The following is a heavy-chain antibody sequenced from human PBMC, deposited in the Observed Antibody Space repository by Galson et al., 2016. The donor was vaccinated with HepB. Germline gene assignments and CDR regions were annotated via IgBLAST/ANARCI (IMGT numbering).Heavy chain of an antibody. Sequence: SLRLSCAASGFTFSSSWMSWVRQAPGKGLEWIGRIKSKTDGGTTDYAAPVKDKFIISRDDSQNTLYLQVSSLKIEDTGVYFCTTEPVFSDFWSGYPSDYWGRGTLVTVSS. D-gene: IGHD3-3*01. CDR2: IKSKTDGGTT. V-gene: IGHV3-15*01. CDR3: TTEPVFSDFWSGYPSDY. CDR1: GFTFSSSW. J-gene: IGHJ4*02.